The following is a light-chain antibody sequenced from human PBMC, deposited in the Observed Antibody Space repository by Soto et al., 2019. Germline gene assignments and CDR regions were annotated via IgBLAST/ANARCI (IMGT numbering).Light chain of an antibody. CDR3: LQHNSYPLT. CDR1: QTIRNN. J-gene: IGKJ4*01. Sequence: AIEMTQSPSSLSASVGDRVTITCRASQTIRNNLGWYQQKPGKAPKLLIFAASSLQRGVPSRFSGSGSGTDFTLTISSLEPEDFANYFCLQHNSYPLTFGGGTKVEVK. CDR2: AAS. V-gene: IGKV1-6*01.